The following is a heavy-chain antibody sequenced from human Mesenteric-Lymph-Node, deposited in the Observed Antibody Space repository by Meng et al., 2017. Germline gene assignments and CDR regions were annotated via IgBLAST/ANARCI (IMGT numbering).Heavy chain of an antibody. CDR2: IHSSGST. CDR3: ARHPSWGTGSIHF. D-gene: IGHD1-1*01. Sequence: QVQLQESGPGLVKPSGTLSLSCSVSGGSISSYYWSWIRQPPGKGLEWIAYIHSSGSTNYNPSLKSRVTMSVDTSKNQFSLNMRSVTAADTAVYYCARHPSWGTGSIHFWGQGTLVTVSS. V-gene: IGHV4-59*08. CDR1: GGSISSYY. J-gene: IGHJ4*02.